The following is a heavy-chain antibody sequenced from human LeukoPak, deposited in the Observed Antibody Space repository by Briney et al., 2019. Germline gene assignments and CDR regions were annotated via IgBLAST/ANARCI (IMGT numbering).Heavy chain of an antibody. V-gene: IGHV4-59*11. CDR2: IYYTGSA. CDR1: GGSINSHY. Sequence: SETLSLTCTVSGGSINSHYGNWVRQPQGKGLEWIGYIYYTGSATYNPSLSSRVTISVDTSNNQFSLKLTSVTTADTAVYYCARGRLSGSSHFDSWGQGTLVTVSS. J-gene: IGHJ4*02. D-gene: IGHD6-13*01. CDR3: ARGRLSGSSHFDS.